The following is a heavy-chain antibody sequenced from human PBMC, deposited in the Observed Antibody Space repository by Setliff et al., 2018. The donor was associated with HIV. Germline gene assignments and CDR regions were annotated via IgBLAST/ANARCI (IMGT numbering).Heavy chain of an antibody. CDR2: ISSSGTT. CDR1: DDSFSNYD. Sequence: SETLSLTCVVSDDSFSNYDWTWIRQPPGKALEWIGYISSSGTTNYNPSLKSRVTISIDTSKNQFSLKLNAVTAADTAVYYCARRPPLTTGREYYFDFWGQGTLVTVSS. D-gene: IGHD1-1*01. J-gene: IGHJ4*02. V-gene: IGHV4-4*09. CDR3: ARRPPLTTGREYYFDF.